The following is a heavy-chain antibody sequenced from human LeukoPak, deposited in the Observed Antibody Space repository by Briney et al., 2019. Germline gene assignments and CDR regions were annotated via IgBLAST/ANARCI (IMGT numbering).Heavy chain of an antibody. D-gene: IGHD3-10*01. CDR1: GYRFTSYW. CDR3: ASGVQTDAFDI. V-gene: IGHV5-51*01. J-gene: IGHJ3*02. CDR2: IYPGYSDT. Sequence: KYGESLKISCKGSGYRFTSYWIGWVRQMPGKGLDWMGIIYPGYSDTRYSPSFQGQVTISADKSISTAYLQWSSLEASDTAMYYCASGVQTDAFDIWGQGTMVTVSS.